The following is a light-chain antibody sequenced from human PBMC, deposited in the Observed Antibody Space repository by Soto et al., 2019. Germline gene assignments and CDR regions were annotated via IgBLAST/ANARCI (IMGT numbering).Light chain of an antibody. CDR2: GNS. CDR1: SSNIGAGYD. V-gene: IGLV1-40*01. CDR3: QSYDSSLSGYV. J-gene: IGLJ1*01. Sequence: QSVLTQPPSVSGAPGQRVTISCTVSSSNIGAGYDVHWYQQFPRTAPKLLIYGNSNRPSGVPDRFSDSKSGTSASLAITGLQAEDEADYYCQSYDSSLSGYVFGTGTKVTVL.